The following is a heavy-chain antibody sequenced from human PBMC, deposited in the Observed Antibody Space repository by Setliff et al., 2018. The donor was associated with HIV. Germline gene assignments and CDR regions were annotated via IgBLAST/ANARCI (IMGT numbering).Heavy chain of an antibody. CDR3: ATGRIPGIPAVIVY. D-gene: IGHD6-13*01. Sequence: SVKVSCKASGGNFRSYGISWVRQAPGQGLEWMGGIIPMSGGPKYAQNFQGRVTITADTSTDTTYMKLSSLRSEDTAVYYCATGRIPGIPAVIVYWGQGTLVTVSS. CDR2: IIPMSGGP. V-gene: IGHV1-69*06. J-gene: IGHJ4*02. CDR1: GGNFRSYG.